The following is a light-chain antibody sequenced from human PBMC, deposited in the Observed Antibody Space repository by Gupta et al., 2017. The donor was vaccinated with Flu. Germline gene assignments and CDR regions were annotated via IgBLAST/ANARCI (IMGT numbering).Light chain of an antibody. J-gene: IGKJ3*01. CDR3: QQHGKSAFT. V-gene: IGKV3-20*01. CDR2: GAS. Sequence: AGYHHKPGQAPRILIYGASSSVTGIPDRFSGSGSGTDFTLTIRRLEPEDFSLYYCQQHGKSAFTFGPGTNVDIK.